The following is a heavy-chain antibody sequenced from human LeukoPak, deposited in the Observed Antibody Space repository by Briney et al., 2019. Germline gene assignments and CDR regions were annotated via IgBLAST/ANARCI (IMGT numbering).Heavy chain of an antibody. CDR2: MNPNSGNT. CDR3: ARGLRYYYYMDV. CDR1: GYTFTGYD. V-gene: IGHV1-8*03. J-gene: IGHJ6*03. Sequence: GASVKVSCKASGYTFTGYDINWVRQATGQGLEWMGWMNPNSGNTGYAQKFQGRVTITRNTSISTAYMELSSLRSEDTAVYYCARGLRYYYYMDVWGKGTTVTVSS.